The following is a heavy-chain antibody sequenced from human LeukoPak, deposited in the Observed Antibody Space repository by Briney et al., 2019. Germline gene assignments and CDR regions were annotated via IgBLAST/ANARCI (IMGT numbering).Heavy chain of an antibody. Sequence: ASVKVSCKASGYTFTSYDINWVRQATGQGLEWMGWMNPNSGNTGYAQKFQGRVTMTRNTSISTAYMELSSLRSEDTTVYYCARSVEYCSSTSCYDYFDYWGQGTLVTVSS. CDR1: GYTFTSYD. D-gene: IGHD2-2*01. CDR2: MNPNSGNT. J-gene: IGHJ4*02. CDR3: ARSVEYCSSTSCYDYFDY. V-gene: IGHV1-8*01.